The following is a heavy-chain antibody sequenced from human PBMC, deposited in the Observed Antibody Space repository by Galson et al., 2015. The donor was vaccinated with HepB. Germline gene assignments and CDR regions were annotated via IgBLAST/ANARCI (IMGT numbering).Heavy chain of an antibody. CDR3: TTDKYSSGWYPTGKNY. J-gene: IGHJ4*02. CDR1: GFTFSNAW. Sequence: SLRLSCAASGFTFSNAWMSWVRQAPGKGLEWVGRIKSKTDGGTTDYAAPVKGRLTISRDDSKNTLYLQMNSLKTEDTAVYYCTTDKYSSGWYPTGKNYWGQGTLVIVSS. D-gene: IGHD6-19*01. V-gene: IGHV3-15*01. CDR2: IKSKTDGGTT.